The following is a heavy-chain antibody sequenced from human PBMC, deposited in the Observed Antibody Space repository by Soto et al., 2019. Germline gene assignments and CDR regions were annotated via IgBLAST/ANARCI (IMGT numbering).Heavy chain of an antibody. CDR2: IWYDGSNK. CDR3: ARGLGYCSSTSCYEDAFDI. V-gene: IGHV3-33*01. J-gene: IGHJ3*02. D-gene: IGHD2-2*01. Sequence: GGSLRLSCAASGFTFSSYGMHWVRQAPGKGLEWVAVIWYDGSNKCYADSVKGRFTISRDNSKNTLYLQMNSLRAEDTAVYYCARGLGYCSSTSCYEDAFDIWGQGTMVTVSS. CDR1: GFTFSSYG.